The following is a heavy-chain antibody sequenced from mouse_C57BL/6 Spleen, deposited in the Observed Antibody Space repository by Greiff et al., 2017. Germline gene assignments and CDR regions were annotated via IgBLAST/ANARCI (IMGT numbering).Heavy chain of an antibody. J-gene: IGHJ3*01. D-gene: IGHD2-4*01. CDR3: ARGLYDYDEGTWCAY. CDR2: INPSSGYT. CDR1: GYTFTSYW. Sequence: QVQLQQSGAELAKPGASVKLSCKASGYTFTSYWMHWVKQRPGQGLEWIGYINPSSGYTKYNQKFKDKATLTADKSSSTAYMQLSSLTYEDSAVYYCARGLYDYDEGTWCAYWGQGTLVTVSA. V-gene: IGHV1-7*01.